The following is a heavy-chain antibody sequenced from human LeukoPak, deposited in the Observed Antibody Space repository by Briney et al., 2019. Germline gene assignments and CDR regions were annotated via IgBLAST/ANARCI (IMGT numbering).Heavy chain of an antibody. CDR2: IRQDGDTK. Sequence: GGSLRLSCAASGFPFNACWMTWVRQAPGKELEWVANIRQDGDTKYYVDSVKGQFTISRDNAMNSLYLQMNSLRAEDTAIYYCARSLPYGTTWYGRSDFWGQGTLVTVSS. CDR1: GFPFNACW. J-gene: IGHJ4*02. V-gene: IGHV3-7*03. CDR3: ARSLPYGTTWYGRSDF. D-gene: IGHD6-13*01.